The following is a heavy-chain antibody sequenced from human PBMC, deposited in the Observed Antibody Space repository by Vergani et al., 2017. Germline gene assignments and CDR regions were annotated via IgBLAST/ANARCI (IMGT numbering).Heavy chain of an antibody. CDR2: MNPNSGNT. D-gene: IGHD3-10*01. CDR1: GYTFTSYD. Sequence: QVQLVQSGAEVKKPGASVKVSCKASGYTFTSYDINWVRQATGQGLEWMGWMNPNSGNTGYAQKFQGRVTMTRNTSISTAYMELSRLRSDDTAVYYCAREYDYYGSGSYDYWGQGTLVTVSS. CDR3: AREYDYYGSGSYDY. V-gene: IGHV1-8*01. J-gene: IGHJ4*02.